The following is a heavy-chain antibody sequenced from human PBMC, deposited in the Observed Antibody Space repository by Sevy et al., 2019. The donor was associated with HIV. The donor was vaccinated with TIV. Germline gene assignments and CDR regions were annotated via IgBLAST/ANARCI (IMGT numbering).Heavy chain of an antibody. Sequence: SETRSLTCAVYGGSFSGYYWNWIRHPPGKALEWIGEINHSGSTNYNPSLKSRVTISVDTSKNQFSLKLNSVTAADTAVYYCARAPPVVVVPGAPSWFDPWGQGTLVTVSS. CDR1: GGSFSGYY. J-gene: IGHJ5*02. V-gene: IGHV4-34*01. CDR3: ARAPPVVVVPGAPSWFDP. D-gene: IGHD2-2*01. CDR2: INHSGST.